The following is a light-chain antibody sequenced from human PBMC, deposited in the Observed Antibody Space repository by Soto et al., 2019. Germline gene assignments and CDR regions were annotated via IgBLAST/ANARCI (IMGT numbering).Light chain of an antibody. CDR1: QSVSSSY. CDR2: GAS. V-gene: IGKV3-20*01. J-gene: IGKJ3*01. CDR3: QQYDSSLFS. Sequence: EIVLTQSPGTLSLSPGERATLSCRASQSVSSSYLAWYQHKPGQAPRHLIYGASSRATGIPDRFSGSGSGTDFTLTISRLEPEDFAVYYCQQYDSSLFSFGPGTKVDIK.